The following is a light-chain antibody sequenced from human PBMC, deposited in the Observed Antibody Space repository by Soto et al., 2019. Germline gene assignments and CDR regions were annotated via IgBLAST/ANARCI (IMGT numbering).Light chain of an antibody. J-gene: IGKJ4*01. V-gene: IGKV3-11*01. CDR1: QSVSGY. Sequence: EVVLTQSPATLSLSPGERATLSCRASQSVSGYLAWYQQKPGQAPRLLIYDVSNRATGIPARFSGSGSGTDFTLAISSLEPEDSAVYYCQQRCNWPLTFGGRTKVEIK. CDR2: DVS. CDR3: QQRCNWPLT.